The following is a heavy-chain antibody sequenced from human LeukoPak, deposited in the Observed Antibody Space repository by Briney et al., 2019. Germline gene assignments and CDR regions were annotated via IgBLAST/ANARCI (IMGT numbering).Heavy chain of an antibody. CDR1: EFTFNTYW. Sequence: GGSLRLSCAASEFTFNTYWMSWVRQAPGKGLEWVATANRDGTDKYYVDSVKGRFTISRDNAKNSLYLQLNSLSDEDTAAYYCTRGRTVGDVWGQGTTVTVSS. CDR2: ANRDGTDK. V-gene: IGHV3-7*04. D-gene: IGHD4-23*01. J-gene: IGHJ6*02. CDR3: TRGRTVGDV.